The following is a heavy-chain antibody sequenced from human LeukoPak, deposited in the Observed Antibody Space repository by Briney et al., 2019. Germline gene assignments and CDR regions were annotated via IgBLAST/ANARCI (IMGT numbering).Heavy chain of an antibody. D-gene: IGHD6-13*01. J-gene: IGHJ4*02. Sequence: GGSLRLSCAASGFTFSSYAMHWVRQAPGKGLEWVAVISYDGSNKYYADSVKGRFTISRDNSKNTLYLQMNSLRAEDTAVYYCAKGSAGGRPYYFDYWGQGTLVPVSS. CDR3: AKGSAGGRPYYFDY. CDR2: ISYDGSNK. CDR1: GFTFSSYA. V-gene: IGHV3-30-3*01.